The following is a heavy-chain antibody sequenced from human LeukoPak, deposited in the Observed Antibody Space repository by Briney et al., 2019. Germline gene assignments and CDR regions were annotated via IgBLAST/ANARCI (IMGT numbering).Heavy chain of an antibody. D-gene: IGHD5-18*01. CDR3: ARVAAMVPSPIDY. CDR2: IIPILGIA. CDR1: GGTFGSYA. Sequence: GASVKVSCKASGGTFGSYAISWVRQAPGQGLEWMGRIIPILGIANYAQKFQGRVTITADKSTSTAYMELSSLRSEDTAVYYCARVAAMVPSPIDYWGQGTLVTVSS. J-gene: IGHJ4*02. V-gene: IGHV1-69*04.